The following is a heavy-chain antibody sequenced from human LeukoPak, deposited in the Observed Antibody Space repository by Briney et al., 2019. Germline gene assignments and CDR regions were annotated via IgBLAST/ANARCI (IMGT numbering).Heavy chain of an antibody. D-gene: IGHD1-26*01. J-gene: IGHJ4*02. V-gene: IGHV4-39*01. CDR1: GGSISSSSYY. CDR2: ISYSGST. Sequence: PSETLSLTCTVSGGSISSSSYYWGWIRQPPGKGLEWIGTISYSGSTYYNPSLRSRVTMSVDTSKNQFSLRLTSVTAADTAIYYCARSSYVGATLRVLEYWGQGTLVTVSS. CDR3: ARSSYVGATLRVLEY.